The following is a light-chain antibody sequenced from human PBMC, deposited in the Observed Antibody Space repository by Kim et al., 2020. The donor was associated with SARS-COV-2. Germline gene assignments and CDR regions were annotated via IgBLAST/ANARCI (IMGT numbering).Light chain of an antibody. J-gene: IGLJ3*02. V-gene: IGLV1-40*01. CDR2: GVG. CDR3: QTYDSSLSAAV. Sequence: QKVTISCTGTSSNIGAGYYVYWYRQLPGSAPKLIMFGVGTRPPGVPDRVSGSKSGTSVSLAITGLQVADEADYYCQTYDSSLSAAVFGGGTQLTVL. CDR1: SSNIGAGYY.